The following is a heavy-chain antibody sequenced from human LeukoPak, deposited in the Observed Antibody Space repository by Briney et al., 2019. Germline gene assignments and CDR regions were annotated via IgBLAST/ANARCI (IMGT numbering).Heavy chain of an antibody. D-gene: IGHD4-17*01. J-gene: IGHJ3*02. V-gene: IGHV3-15*01. CDR2: IKSKTDGGTT. CDR1: GFTFSNAW. CDR3: TTTYGVYGSDAFDI. Sequence: GGSLRLSCAASGFTFSNAWMSWVRQAPGKGLEWVGRIKSKTDGGTTDYAAPVKGRFTISRDDSKNTLYLQMSSLKTEDTAVYYCTTTYGVYGSDAFDIWGQGTMVTVSS.